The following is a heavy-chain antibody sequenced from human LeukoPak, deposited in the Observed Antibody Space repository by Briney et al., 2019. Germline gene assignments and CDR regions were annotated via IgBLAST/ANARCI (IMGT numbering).Heavy chain of an antibody. CDR2: INSDNSKT. J-gene: IGHJ6*01. Sequence: APGKLCRTAARSTLTQYAIHWVRQAPGQRPEWMGGINSDNSKTKDDHKFHARGTITRDTSANTTYMELNILRPEDTATYYCTREQWLASFYYYDYGMDVWGGAPTVTVYS. CDR1: RSTLTQYA. CDR3: TREQWLASFYYYDYGMDV. D-gene: IGHD6-19*01. V-gene: IGHV1-3*04.